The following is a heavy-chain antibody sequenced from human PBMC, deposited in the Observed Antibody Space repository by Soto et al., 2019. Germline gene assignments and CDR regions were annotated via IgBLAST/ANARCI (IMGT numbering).Heavy chain of an antibody. V-gene: IGHV3-23*01. Sequence: GGSLRLSCAASGFTFYSHAMTWVRQAPGKGLEWVSSISSSGVSTYYADSVKGRFTISRDSSTSTLYLQMNSLRAEDTAFYYCVKDQYCGGDCYLFDYWGQGALVTVSS. J-gene: IGHJ4*02. D-gene: IGHD2-21*02. CDR3: VKDQYCGGDCYLFDY. CDR2: ISSSGVST. CDR1: GFTFYSHA.